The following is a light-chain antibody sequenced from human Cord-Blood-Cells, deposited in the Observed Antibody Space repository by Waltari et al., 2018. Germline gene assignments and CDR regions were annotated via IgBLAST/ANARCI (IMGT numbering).Light chain of an antibody. Sequence: PLSLPVTPGEPASISCRSSQSLLHSNGYNYLDWYLQKPGQSPQLLIYLGSNRASGVPDRFSGSGSGTDFTLKISRVEAEDVGVYYCMQALQTPPWTFGQGTKVEIK. J-gene: IGKJ1*01. CDR1: QSLLHSNGYNY. CDR2: LGS. V-gene: IGKV2-28*01. CDR3: MQALQTPPWT.